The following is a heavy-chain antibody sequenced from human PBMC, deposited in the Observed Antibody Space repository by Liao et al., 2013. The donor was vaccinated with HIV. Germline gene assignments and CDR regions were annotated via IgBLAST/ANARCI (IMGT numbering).Heavy chain of an antibody. J-gene: IGHJ4*02. CDR1: GDSISGSD. D-gene: IGHD3-10*01. V-gene: IGHV4-59*01. CDR3: ARDGRYYSRRSGHYRVFDF. CDR2: IYKGVST. Sequence: QVQLQESGPGLVKPSETLSVTCTVSGDSISGSDWTWIRQPPGKGLEWIGYIYKGVSTNYNPSFESRVTISADTSKNQLSLKLSSMTAADTAVYFCARDGRYYSRRSGHYRVFDFWGQGTLVTVSS.